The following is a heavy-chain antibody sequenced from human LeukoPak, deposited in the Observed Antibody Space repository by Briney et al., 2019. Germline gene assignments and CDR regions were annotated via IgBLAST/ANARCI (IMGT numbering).Heavy chain of an antibody. J-gene: IGHJ6*02. Sequence: PSETLSLTCTVSGGSISSYYWSWIRQPPGKGLEWIGYIYYSGSTNYNPSLKSRVTISVDTSKNQLSLKLSSVTAADTAVYYCARDHTVVTPFRYYYYGMDVWGQGTTVTVSS. CDR3: ARDHTVVTPFRYYYYGMDV. V-gene: IGHV4-59*01. D-gene: IGHD4-23*01. CDR2: IYYSGST. CDR1: GGSISSYY.